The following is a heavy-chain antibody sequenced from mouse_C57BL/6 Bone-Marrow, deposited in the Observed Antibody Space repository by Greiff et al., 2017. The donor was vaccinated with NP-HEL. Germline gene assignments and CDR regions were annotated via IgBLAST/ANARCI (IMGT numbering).Heavy chain of an antibody. CDR2: IWTGGGT. J-gene: IGHJ4*01. D-gene: IGHD2-3*01. CDR1: GFSLTSYA. CDR3: ARTDGYYPDYYAMDY. Sequence: VMLVESGPGLVAPSQSLSITCTVSGFSLTSYAISWVRQPPGKGLEWLGVIWTGGGTNYNSALKSRLSISKDNSKSQVFLKMNSLQTDDTARYYCARTDGYYPDYYAMDYWGQGTSVTVSS. V-gene: IGHV2-9-1*01.